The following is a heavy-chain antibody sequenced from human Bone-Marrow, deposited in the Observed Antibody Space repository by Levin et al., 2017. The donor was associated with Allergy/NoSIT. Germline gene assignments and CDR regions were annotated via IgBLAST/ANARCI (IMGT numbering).Heavy chain of an antibody. CDR2: INNDGSST. J-gene: IGHJ4*02. V-gene: IGHV3-74*01. CDR3: VRTLGWRNPFDS. D-gene: IGHD6-19*01. Sequence: SGGSLRLSCAASGFTLSQYWMHWVRQAPGKGLEWISRINNDGSSTIYADSVRGRFIISRDNAKNTLYLQMSGLRVEDTAVYYCVRTLGWRNPFDSWGQGSLVTVSS. CDR1: GFTLSQYW.